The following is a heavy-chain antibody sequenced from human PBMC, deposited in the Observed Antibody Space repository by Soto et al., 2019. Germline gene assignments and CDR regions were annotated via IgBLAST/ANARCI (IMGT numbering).Heavy chain of an antibody. V-gene: IGHV3-11*01. D-gene: IGHD6-19*01. J-gene: IGHJ6*02. Sequence: QVQLVESGGGLVKPGGSVRLSCAASGITFSQYYMTWIRQAPGKGLEWVSHISSSGYSKYYGDSVKGRFTISRDNAKNSVYLHMNSLRAEDTAVYYCATSAVAQIAYLYGMDVWGQGTTV. CDR2: ISSSGYSK. CDR1: GITFSQYY. CDR3: ATSAVAQIAYLYGMDV.